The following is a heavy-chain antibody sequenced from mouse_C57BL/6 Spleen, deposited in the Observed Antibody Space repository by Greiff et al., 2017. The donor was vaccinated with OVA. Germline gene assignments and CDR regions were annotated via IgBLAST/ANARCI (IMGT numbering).Heavy chain of an antibody. CDR2: ISNKANGYTS. D-gene: IGHD1-1*01. Sequence: EVKLVESGGGLVQPGGSLSLSCAASGFTFTDYYMSWVRQPPGKALEWLGFISNKANGYTSEYSASVKGRFTISRDNSQSILYIQMNALRAEDSATYYCARYCGSRGGYFDVWGTGTTVTVSS. V-gene: IGHV7-3*01. CDR3: ARYCGSRGGYFDV. CDR1: GFTFTDYY. J-gene: IGHJ1*03.